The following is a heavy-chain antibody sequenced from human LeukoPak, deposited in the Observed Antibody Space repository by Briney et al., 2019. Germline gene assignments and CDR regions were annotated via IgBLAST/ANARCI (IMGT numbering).Heavy chain of an antibody. D-gene: IGHD3-3*01. CDR3: ATGGRSGVALEQ. V-gene: IGHV3-53*01. CDR1: GFIGSSNY. CDR2: IYSGGTT. J-gene: IGHJ4*02. Sequence: GGSLRLSCVVSGFIGSSNYMSWVRQAPGKGLEWISLIYSGGTTHYADSVMGRFTISRDNSKTTLFLQMNSLKAEDTAVYYCATGGRSGVALEQWGQGTLVTVSS.